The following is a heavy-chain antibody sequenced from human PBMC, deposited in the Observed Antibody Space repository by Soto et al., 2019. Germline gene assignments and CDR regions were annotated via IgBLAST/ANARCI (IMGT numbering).Heavy chain of an antibody. Sequence: SVKVSCKASGYTFTNYAMHWVRQAPGQGLEWMGGIIPIFGTANYAQKFQGRVTITADESTSTAYMELSSLRSEDTAVYYCAIRDSSGYYGAFDIWGQGTMVTVSS. D-gene: IGHD3-22*01. CDR2: IIPIFGTA. CDR1: GYTFTNYA. V-gene: IGHV1-69*13. CDR3: AIRDSSGYYGAFDI. J-gene: IGHJ3*02.